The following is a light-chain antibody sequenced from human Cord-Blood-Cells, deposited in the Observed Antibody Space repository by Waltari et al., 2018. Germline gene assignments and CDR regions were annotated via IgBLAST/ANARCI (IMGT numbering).Light chain of an antibody. J-gene: IGLJ1*01. V-gene: IGLV2-23*01. Sequence: QSALTQPASVSGSPGQSITIPCTGTSSDVGRYNLVSWYQQHPGKAPKLMIYEGSKRPSGVSNRFSGSKSGNTASLTISGLQAEDEADYYCCSDAGSSTYVFGTGTKVTVL. CDR2: EGS. CDR1: SSDVGRYNL. CDR3: CSDAGSSTYV.